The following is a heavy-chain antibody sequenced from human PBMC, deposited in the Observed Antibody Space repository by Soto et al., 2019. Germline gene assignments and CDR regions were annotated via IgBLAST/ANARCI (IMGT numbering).Heavy chain of an antibody. Sequence: GESLKISCQGSGYSFTNYWIGWVRQMPGKGLEWLGVIYPDDSNTKYSPSFQGQVTISVDKSINTAYLQWSSLKASDTAKYYCAREPYRSTYYFDFWGQGTLVTVSS. CDR2: IYPDDSNT. J-gene: IGHJ4*02. CDR3: AREPYRSTYYFDF. V-gene: IGHV5-51*01. D-gene: IGHD6-13*01. CDR1: GYSFTNYW.